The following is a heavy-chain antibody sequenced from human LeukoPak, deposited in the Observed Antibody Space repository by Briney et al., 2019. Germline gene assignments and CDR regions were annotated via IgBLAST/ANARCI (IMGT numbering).Heavy chain of an antibody. CDR1: GGSISSYY. CDR2: IYYSGST. D-gene: IGHD6-6*01. CDR3: ARGYSSSTCFDY. J-gene: IGHJ4*02. V-gene: IGHV4-59*01. Sequence: SETLSLTCTVSGGSISSYYWSWIRQPPGKGLEWIGYIYYSGSTNYNPSLKSRVTISADTSKNQFSLKLSSVTAADTAVYYCARGYSSSTCFDYWGQGTLVTVSS.